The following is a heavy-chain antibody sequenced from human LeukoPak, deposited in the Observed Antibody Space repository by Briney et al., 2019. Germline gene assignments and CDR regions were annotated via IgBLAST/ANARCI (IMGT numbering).Heavy chain of an antibody. D-gene: IGHD4-17*01. CDR2: INSDGSST. Sequence: GGSLRLSCAASGFTFSSYLMHWVRQAPGKGLVWVSRINSDGSSTSYADSVKGRFTISRDNAKNTLYLQMNSLRAEDTAVYYCASGWDYGDSNNAFDIWGQGTMVTVSS. V-gene: IGHV3-74*01. CDR1: GFTFSSYL. CDR3: ASGWDYGDSNNAFDI. J-gene: IGHJ3*02.